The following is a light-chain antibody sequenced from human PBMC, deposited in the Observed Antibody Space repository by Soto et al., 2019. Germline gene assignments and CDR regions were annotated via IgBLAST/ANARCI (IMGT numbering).Light chain of an antibody. J-gene: IGLJ2*01. CDR2: DVT. CDR1: SSDVGAYNY. CDR3: SSYEGSDNLL. Sequence: QSVLTQPPSASGSPGQSVTISCTGTSSDVGAYNYVSWYQQHPGKAPKLMIYDVTKRPSGVPKRFSGSKSGNTASLTVSGLQADDEADYYCSSYEGSDNLLFGGGTKLTVL. V-gene: IGLV2-8*01.